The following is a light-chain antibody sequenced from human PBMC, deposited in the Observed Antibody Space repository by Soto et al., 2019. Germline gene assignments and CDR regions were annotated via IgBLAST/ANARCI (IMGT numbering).Light chain of an antibody. CDR1: SSDVGSYKY. CDR3: YSFADSDTLL. V-gene: IGLV2-11*01. J-gene: IGLJ3*02. Sequence: QSVLTQPRSASGSPGQSVTISCTGTSSDVGSYKYVSWYQHHPGKAPKLMIFDVNKRPSGVPDRFSGSNSGNAASLTLSGSQPEDQADYFGYSFADSDTLLFGGGTKLTVL. CDR2: DVN.